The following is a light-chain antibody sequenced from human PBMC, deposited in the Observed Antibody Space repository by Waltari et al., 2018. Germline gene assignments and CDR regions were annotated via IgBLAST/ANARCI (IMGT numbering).Light chain of an antibody. V-gene: IGKV1-39*01. Sequence: DIQMTQSPSSLSASVGDRVTIPCRASQRISSNLNWYQQKPGKAPKLLIYAASSLQSGVPSRFSGSGSGTDFTLTISSLQPEDFATYYCQQSYSTPRAFGPGTKVDIK. J-gene: IGKJ3*01. CDR2: AAS. CDR1: QRISSN. CDR3: QQSYSTPRA.